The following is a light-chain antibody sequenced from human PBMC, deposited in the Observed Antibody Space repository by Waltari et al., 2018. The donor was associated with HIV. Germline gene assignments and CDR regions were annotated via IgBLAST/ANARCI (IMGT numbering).Light chain of an antibody. Sequence: QSALTQPASVSGSPGQSITISCSTSNSDIADYNYVSWYQQHPGKAPKLPSYEVSNRPSGVSNRFSGSKSGNTASLTISGLQAEDEADYYCSSYIISTTFVVFGGGTKLTVL. CDR1: NSDIADYNY. CDR3: SSYIISTTFVV. V-gene: IGLV2-14*01. J-gene: IGLJ2*01. CDR2: EVS.